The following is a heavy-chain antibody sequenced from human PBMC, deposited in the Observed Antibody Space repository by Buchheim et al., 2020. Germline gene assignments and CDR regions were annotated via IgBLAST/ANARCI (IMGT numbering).Heavy chain of an antibody. CDR3: ARGAPPDY. V-gene: IGHV3-30-3*01. Sequence: QVQLVESGGGVVQPGRSLRLSCAASVFTLSDYAMFWVRQAPGKGLDCVTVISYDGGNQYYADSVKGRFTISRDSSKNTLSLEMYSLGAEDTAVYYCARGAPPDYWGQGT. CDR2: ISYDGGNQ. CDR1: VFTLSDYA. J-gene: IGHJ4*02.